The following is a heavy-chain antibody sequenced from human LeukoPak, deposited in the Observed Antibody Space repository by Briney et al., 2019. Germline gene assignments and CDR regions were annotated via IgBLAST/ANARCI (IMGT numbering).Heavy chain of an antibody. CDR3: ARRFDNLEYFDY. J-gene: IGHJ4*02. CDR2: IYPGDSDT. CDR1: GYSFTNYC. Sequence: GESLKISCKGSGYSFTNYCIGWVRLMPGKGLEWMGIIYPGDSDTRYSPSFQGQVTISADKSINTAYLQWSGLRASDTAMYYCARRFDNLEYFDYWGQGSLVTV. V-gene: IGHV5-51*01. D-gene: IGHD1-1*01.